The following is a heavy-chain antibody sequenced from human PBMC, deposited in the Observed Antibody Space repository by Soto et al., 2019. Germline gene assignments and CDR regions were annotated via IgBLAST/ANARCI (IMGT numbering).Heavy chain of an antibody. D-gene: IGHD6-13*01. V-gene: IGHV3-23*01. Sequence: GGSLRLSCAASGFTFSSYAMSWVRQAPGKGLEWVSTISGSADSTYYADSVKGRFTISRDNSKNTLYLQMSSLRAEDTAVYYCAGLGVAAAGTVDYYYGMDVWGQGTTVTVSS. CDR1: GFTFSSYA. CDR3: AGLGVAAAGTVDYYYGMDV. CDR2: ISGSADST. J-gene: IGHJ6*02.